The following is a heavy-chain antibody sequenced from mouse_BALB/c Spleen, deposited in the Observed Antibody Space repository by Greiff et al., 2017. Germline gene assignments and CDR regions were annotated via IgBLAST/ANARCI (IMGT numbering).Heavy chain of an antibody. V-gene: IGHV5-6-3*01. J-gene: IGHJ2*01. D-gene: IGHD1-1*01. CDR3: ARTGSYSYFDY. CDR2: INSNGGST. Sequence: EVKVVESGGGLVQPGGSLKLSCAASGFTFSSYGMSWVRQTPDKRLELVATINSNGGSTYYPDSVKGRFTISRDNAKNTLYLQMSSLKSEDTAMYYCARTGSYSYFDYGGQGTTLTVSS. CDR1: GFTFSSYG.